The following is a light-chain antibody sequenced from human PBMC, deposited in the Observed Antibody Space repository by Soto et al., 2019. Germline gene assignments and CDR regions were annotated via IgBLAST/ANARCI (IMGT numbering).Light chain of an antibody. V-gene: IGKV1-5*03. CDR2: KAS. CDR3: EQSNSYPYT. J-gene: IGKJ2*01. Sequence: DIQMTQSPSTLSASVGDRVTITCRASQSISSNWLAWYQQKPGKAPNLLIYKASTLETGVPSRFSGSGSGTEFTLTITSLQPDDFATYYCEQSNSYPYTFGQGTNLEMK. CDR1: QSISSNW.